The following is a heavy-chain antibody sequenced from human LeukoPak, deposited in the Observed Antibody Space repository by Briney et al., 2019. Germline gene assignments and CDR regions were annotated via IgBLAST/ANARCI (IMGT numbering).Heavy chain of an antibody. CDR3: AREGWELRSAFDI. V-gene: IGHV3-21*01. CDR2: ISSSSSYI. J-gene: IGHJ3*02. D-gene: IGHD1-26*01. Sequence: GGSLRLSCAASGFTFSSYSMNWVRQAPGKGLEWVSSISSSSSYIYYADSVKGRFTISRDNAKNSLYLQMNSLRAEDTAVYYCAREGWELRSAFDIWGQGTMVTVSS. CDR1: GFTFSSYS.